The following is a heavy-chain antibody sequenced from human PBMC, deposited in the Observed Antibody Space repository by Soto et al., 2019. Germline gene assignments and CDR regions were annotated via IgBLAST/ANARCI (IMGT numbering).Heavy chain of an antibody. D-gene: IGHD2-2*02. CDR3: ARQTYCSSTSCYTVDS. J-gene: IGHJ4*02. CDR2: IYLGDSDT. CDR1: GYSFTSYW. Sequence: LKISCKGSGYSFTSYWIGWVRQMPGKGLEWMGIIYLGDSDTRYSPSFQGQVTISADKSISTAYLQWSSLKASDTAMYYCARQTYCSSTSCYTVDSWGQGTLVTVSS. V-gene: IGHV5-51*01.